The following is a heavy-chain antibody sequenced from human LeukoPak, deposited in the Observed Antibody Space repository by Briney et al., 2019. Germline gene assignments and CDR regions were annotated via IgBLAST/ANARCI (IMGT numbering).Heavy chain of an antibody. Sequence: SETLSLTCTVSGDSISSYYWSWIRQPAGKGLEWIGRIYTSGSTNYNPSLKSRVTMSVDTSKNQYSLKLSSVTAADTAVYYCARDLAVRGVISSNWFDPWGQGTLVTVSS. CDR2: IYTSGST. CDR3: ARDLAVRGVISSNWFDP. CDR1: GDSISSYY. V-gene: IGHV4-4*07. D-gene: IGHD3-10*01. J-gene: IGHJ5*02.